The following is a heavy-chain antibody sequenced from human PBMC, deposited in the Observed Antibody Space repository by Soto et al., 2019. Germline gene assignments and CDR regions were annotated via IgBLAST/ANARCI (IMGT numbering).Heavy chain of an antibody. Sequence: GGSLSLSCASSGFSFSSYAMHGVRQGPGKGLEWVAVISYDGSNKYYADSVKGLFTISRDKSKNALYLQMTTLRPEDTAVYYCARGSRAADYDSLNGAGDLDYWGQGTHGNGSS. CDR3: ARGSRAADYDSLNGAGDLDY. CDR1: GFSFSSYA. J-gene: IGHJ4*02. CDR2: ISYDGSNK. V-gene: IGHV3-30-3*01. D-gene: IGHD3-9*01.